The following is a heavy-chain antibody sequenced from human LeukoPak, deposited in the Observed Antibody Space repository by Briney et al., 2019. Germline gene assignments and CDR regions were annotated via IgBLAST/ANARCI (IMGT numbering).Heavy chain of an antibody. CDR3: ARGPRYSYGYSDY. V-gene: IGHV3-7*01. CDR2: IKRDGSEK. CDR1: GFTFSAFW. J-gene: IGHJ4*02. D-gene: IGHD5-18*01. Sequence: GGSLRLSCAASGFTFSAFWMSWVRQAPGKGLEWVANIKRDGSEKYLVDSVEGRFTVSRDNAKNSLYLQMSSLRVEDTAVYYCARGPRYSYGYSDYWGQGTLVTVSS.